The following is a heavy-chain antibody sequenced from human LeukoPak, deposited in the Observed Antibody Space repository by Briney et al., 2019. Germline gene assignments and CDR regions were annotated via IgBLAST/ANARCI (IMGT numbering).Heavy chain of an antibody. V-gene: IGHV4-59*08. Sequence: SETLSLTCTVSGGSISSHYWSWIRQPPGKGLEWIGRIFASGSTKYNPSLKSRVTISVDTSKNQFSLKLSSVTAADTAVYYCARHRCSGGSCYPMNWFDPWGQGTLVTVSS. CDR1: GGSISSHY. J-gene: IGHJ5*02. CDR3: ARHRCSGGSCYPMNWFDP. D-gene: IGHD2-15*01. CDR2: IFASGST.